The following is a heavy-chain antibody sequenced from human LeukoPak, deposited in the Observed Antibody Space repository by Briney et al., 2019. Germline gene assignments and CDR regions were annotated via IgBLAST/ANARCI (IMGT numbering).Heavy chain of an antibody. V-gene: IGHV1-18*01. CDR3: ARGGEGPYGNYAPDS. J-gene: IGHJ5*01. CDR2: ISVYNGKT. D-gene: IGHD1-7*01. CDR1: GYTYTTYG. Sequence: ASVKVSCKSSGYTYTTYGITWVRPAPGQGLEWMGWISVYNGKTKYAQNLQGRVIMTADTSTTTAYMELWCLRGDDTAIYYCARGGEGPYGNYAPDSWGQGTLVTVFS.